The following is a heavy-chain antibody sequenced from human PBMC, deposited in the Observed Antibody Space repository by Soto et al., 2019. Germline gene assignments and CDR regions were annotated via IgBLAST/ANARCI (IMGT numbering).Heavy chain of an antibody. CDR3: ASFELVWWLQSKVFGPDTFDI. D-gene: IGHD5-12*01. Sequence: PGGSLRLSCAASGFTFSSYAMSWVREAPGKGLEWVSAISGSGGSTYYADSVKGRFTISRDNSKNTLYLQMNSLRAEYTAVYYCASFELVWWLQSKVFGPDTFDIWGQGTMVTVSS. CDR2: ISGSGGST. CDR1: GFTFSSYA. J-gene: IGHJ3*02. V-gene: IGHV3-23*01.